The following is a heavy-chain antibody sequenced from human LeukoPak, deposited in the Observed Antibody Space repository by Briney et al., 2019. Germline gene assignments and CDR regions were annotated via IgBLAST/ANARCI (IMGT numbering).Heavy chain of an antibody. CDR1: GGSISSGGYS. CDR2: IYHSGST. D-gene: IGHD3-9*01. J-gene: IGHJ4*02. Sequence: SETLSLTCAVSGGSISSGGYSWSWIRQPPGKGLEWIGYIYHSGSTYYNPSLKSRVTISVDRSKNQFSLKLSFVTAADTAVYYCASSNYDILTGYYYFDYWGQGTLVTVSS. V-gene: IGHV4-30-2*01. CDR3: ASSNYDILTGYYYFDY.